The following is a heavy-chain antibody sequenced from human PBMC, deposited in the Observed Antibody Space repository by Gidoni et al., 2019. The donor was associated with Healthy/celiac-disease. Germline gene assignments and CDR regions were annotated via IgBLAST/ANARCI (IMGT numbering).Heavy chain of an antibody. CDR1: GYTFTSYA. Sequence: QVQLVQSGSELKKPGASVKVSCKASGYTFTSYAMNWVRQAPGQGLEWIGWINTNPGNPTYAQGFTGRFVFSLDTSVSTAYLQISSLKAEDTAVYYCARDLARSSSWYGGRGWFDPWGQGTLVTVSS. D-gene: IGHD6-13*01. V-gene: IGHV7-4-1*02. CDR3: ARDLARSSSWYGGRGWFDP. J-gene: IGHJ5*02. CDR2: INTNPGNP.